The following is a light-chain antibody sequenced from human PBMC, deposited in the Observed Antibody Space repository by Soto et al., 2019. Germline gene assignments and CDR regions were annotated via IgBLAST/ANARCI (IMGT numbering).Light chain of an antibody. J-gene: IGKJ1*01. CDR3: QQYNSYST. CDR1: QSISRG. CDR2: DAS. Sequence: DIQMTQSPSTLSASVVDRVTITCRASQSISRGLAWYQQKPGKAPKLLIYDASSLESGVPSRFSGSGSGTEFTLTISSLQPDDFATYYCQQYNSYSTFGQGTKVDI. V-gene: IGKV1-5*01.